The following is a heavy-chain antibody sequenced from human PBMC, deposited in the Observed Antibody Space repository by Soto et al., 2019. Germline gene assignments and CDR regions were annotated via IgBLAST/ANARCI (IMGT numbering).Heavy chain of an antibody. CDR2: INSDGSSI. D-gene: IGHD5-12*01. CDR1: GFSFSTW. J-gene: IGHJ4*02. Sequence: EVHLVESGGGVVQPGGSLRLSCAASGFSFSTWMHWVHQAPGKGLVWLSRINSDGSSISYADSVKGRFFVSRDNAKNTLYLQINSLTAEDTAVYYCTRGASGYGNFDYWGQGVLLTVSS. V-gene: IGHV3-74*01. CDR3: TRGASGYGNFDY.